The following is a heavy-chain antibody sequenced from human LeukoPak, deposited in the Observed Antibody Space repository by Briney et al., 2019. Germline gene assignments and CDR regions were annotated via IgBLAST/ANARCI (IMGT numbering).Heavy chain of an antibody. J-gene: IGHJ6*02. V-gene: IGHV3-64*01. CDR2: IGSNGGST. CDR1: GFTFSSYA. CDR3: ARESDYYGMDV. Sequence: GGSLRLSCAASGFTFSSYAMHWVRQAPGKGLEYVSAIGSNGGSTYYANSVKGRFTISRDNSKNTLYLQMGSLRAEDMAVYYCARESDYYGMDVWGQGTTVTVSS.